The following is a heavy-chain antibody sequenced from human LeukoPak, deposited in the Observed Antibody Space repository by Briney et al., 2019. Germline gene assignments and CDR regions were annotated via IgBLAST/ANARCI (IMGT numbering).Heavy chain of an antibody. D-gene: IGHD2-2*01. Sequence: SETLSLTCTVSGGSISSYYWSWIRQPPGKGLEWIGYIYYSGSTNYNPSLKSRVTISVDTSKNQFSLKLSSVTAADTAVYYCARGCSSSTSCYYSLDYWGQGTLVTVSS. V-gene: IGHV4-59*01. CDR2: IYYSGST. CDR1: GGSISSYY. CDR3: ARGCSSSTSCYYSLDY. J-gene: IGHJ4*02.